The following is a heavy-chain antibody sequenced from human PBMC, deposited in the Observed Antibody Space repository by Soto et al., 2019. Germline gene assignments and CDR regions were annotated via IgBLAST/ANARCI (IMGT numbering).Heavy chain of an antibody. V-gene: IGHV4-59*01. CDR1: GGSISSYY. CDR2: IYYSGST. CDR3: ARVISATAVPNWFDP. J-gene: IGHJ5*02. Sequence: SETPSLTCTASGGSISSYYWSWIRQPPGKGLEWIGYIYYSGSTNYNPSLKSRVTISVDTSKNQFSLKLSSVTAADTAVYYCARVISATAVPNWFDPWGQGTLVTVSS. D-gene: IGHD6-13*01.